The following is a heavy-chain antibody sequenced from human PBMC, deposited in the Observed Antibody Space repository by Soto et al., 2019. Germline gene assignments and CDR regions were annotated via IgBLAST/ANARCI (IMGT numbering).Heavy chain of an antibody. D-gene: IGHD3-10*01. Sequence: GGSLRLSCAASGVTFRDYWIHWVLQAPGKGLVWVARIKFDGSSANYADSVKGRFTISRDNARDTVYLQMNSLRAEDTAVYYCARGVRGHYGFDVWGQGTMVTVSS. CDR2: IKFDGSSA. CDR3: ARGVRGHYGFDV. CDR1: GVTFRDYW. V-gene: IGHV3-74*01. J-gene: IGHJ3*01.